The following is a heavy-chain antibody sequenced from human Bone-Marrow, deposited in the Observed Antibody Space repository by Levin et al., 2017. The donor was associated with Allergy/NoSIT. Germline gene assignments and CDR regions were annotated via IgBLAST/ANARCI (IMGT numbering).Heavy chain of an antibody. J-gene: IGHJ5*02. Sequence: PGGSLRLSCAASGFTFDDYAMHWVRQAPGKGLEWVSGISWNSGSIGYADSVKGRFTISRDNAKNSLYLQMNSLRAEDTALYYCAKDAGGYDYIWGSYRRVQGWFDPWGQGTLVTVSS. D-gene: IGHD3-16*02. CDR2: ISWNSGSI. CDR3: AKDAGGYDYIWGSYRRVQGWFDP. V-gene: IGHV3-9*01. CDR1: GFTFDDYA.